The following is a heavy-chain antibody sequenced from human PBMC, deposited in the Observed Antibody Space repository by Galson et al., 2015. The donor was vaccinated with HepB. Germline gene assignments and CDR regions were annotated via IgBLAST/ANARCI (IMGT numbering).Heavy chain of an antibody. Sequence: SLRLSCAASGFTFSSYSMNWVRQAPGKGLEWVSSISSSSSYIYYADSVKGRFTISRDNAKNSLYLQMNSLRAEDTAVYYCARTYPQGGYCSGGSCSWGQGTLVTVSS. CDR3: ARTYPQGGYCSGGSCS. CDR1: GFTFSSYS. V-gene: IGHV3-21*01. D-gene: IGHD2-15*01. CDR2: ISSSSSYI. J-gene: IGHJ4*02.